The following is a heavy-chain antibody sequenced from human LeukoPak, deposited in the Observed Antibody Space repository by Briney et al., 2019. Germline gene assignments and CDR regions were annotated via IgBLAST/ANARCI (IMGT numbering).Heavy chain of an antibody. J-gene: IGHJ4*02. V-gene: IGHV4-38-2*01. CDR2: IYHSGST. CDR3: ARRYSNYFFDY. D-gene: IGHD4-11*01. Sequence: SETLSLTCAVSGYSITSGYYWAWIRQPPGKGLEWIGNIYHSGSTYYNASLKSRDTISVDTSKNQFSLKLSSVTAADTAVYYCARRYSNYFFDYWGQGTLVTVSS. CDR1: GYSITSGYY.